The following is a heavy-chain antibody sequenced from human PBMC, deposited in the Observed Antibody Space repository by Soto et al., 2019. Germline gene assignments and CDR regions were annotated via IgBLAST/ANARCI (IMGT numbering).Heavy chain of an antibody. CDR3: ARSGARPRYYYDGMDV. V-gene: IGHV1-8*01. D-gene: IGHD6-6*01. Sequence: QVQLVQSGAEVKKPGASVKVSCKASGYTFTSYDINWVRQATGQGLEWMGWMNPNSGNTGYAQKFQGRVTMTRNTSISTAYMELSSLRSEDTAVYYCARSGARPRYYYDGMDVWGQGTTVTVSS. CDR2: MNPNSGNT. J-gene: IGHJ6*02. CDR1: GYTFTSYD.